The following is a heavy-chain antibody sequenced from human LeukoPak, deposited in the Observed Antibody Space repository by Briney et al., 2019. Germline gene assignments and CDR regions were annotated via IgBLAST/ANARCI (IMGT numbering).Heavy chain of an antibody. Sequence: GGSLRLSCAASGFTFSSYAMSWVRQAPGKGLEWVSAISGSGGSTYYADSVKGRFTISRDNSKNTLYLQMNSLRAEDTAVYYCASPGGSYSSSRRYYFDYWGQGTLVTVSS. CDR3: ASPGGSYSSSRRYYFDY. CDR2: ISGSGGST. D-gene: IGHD6-13*01. CDR1: GFTFSSYA. V-gene: IGHV3-23*01. J-gene: IGHJ4*02.